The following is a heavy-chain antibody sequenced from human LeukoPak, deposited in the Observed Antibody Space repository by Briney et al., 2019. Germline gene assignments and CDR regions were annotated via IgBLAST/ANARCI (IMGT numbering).Heavy chain of an antibody. CDR3: ATVRASSGHPFHYSYIDV. D-gene: IGHD6-25*01. CDR2: IFYTGTI. J-gene: IGHJ6*03. CDR1: GASITSSTYS. Sequence: SETLSLTCTVSGASITSSTYSWGWIRQPPGKGLEWIGNIFYTGTIYSSPSLKSRVTILMDTSKSQFSLRVSSVTAADTALYYCATVRASSGHPFHYSYIDVWGKGTTVIVSS. V-gene: IGHV4-39*07.